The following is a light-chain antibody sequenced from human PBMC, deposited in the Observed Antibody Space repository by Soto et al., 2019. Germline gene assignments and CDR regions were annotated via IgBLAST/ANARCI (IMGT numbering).Light chain of an antibody. CDR1: QSISSY. CDR2: AAS. J-gene: IGKJ3*01. CDR3: PQSYSTPFT. Sequence: DIQMTQSPSSLSASVGDRVTITCRASQSISSYLNWYQQKPGKAPKLLIYAASSLQSEVPSRFSGSESGTDFTLTISSLQPEDFATYYCPQSYSTPFTFGPGTKVDIK. V-gene: IGKV1-39*01.